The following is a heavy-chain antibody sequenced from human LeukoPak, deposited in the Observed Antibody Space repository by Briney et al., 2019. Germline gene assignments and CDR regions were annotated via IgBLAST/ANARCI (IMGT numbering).Heavy chain of an antibody. D-gene: IGHD4-11*01. CDR3: ARHDFYSNYPHNWFDP. CDR1: AYSISSGYY. V-gene: IGHV4-38-2*01. J-gene: IGHJ5*02. Sequence: SETLSLTCAVSAYSISSGYYWGWIRQPPGKGLEWIGSFYHSGSTYYNPSLKSRVTISVDTSKNQFSLKLSSVTAADTAVYYSARHDFYSNYPHNWFDPWGQGTLVTVS. CDR2: FYHSGST.